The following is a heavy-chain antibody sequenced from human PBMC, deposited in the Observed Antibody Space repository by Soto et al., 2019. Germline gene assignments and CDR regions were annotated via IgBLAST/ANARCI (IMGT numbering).Heavy chain of an antibody. CDR2: IYSGGSK. Sequence: GGSLRLSCAASGFTVSSNYMSWVRQAPGKGLEWVSVIYSGGSKYYADSVKGRFTISRDNSKNTLYLQMNSLRAEDTAVYYCAREAPYYDILTGLSYYYGMDVWGQGTTVTVSS. V-gene: IGHV3-53*01. CDR3: AREAPYYDILTGLSYYYGMDV. D-gene: IGHD3-9*01. J-gene: IGHJ6*02. CDR1: GFTVSSNY.